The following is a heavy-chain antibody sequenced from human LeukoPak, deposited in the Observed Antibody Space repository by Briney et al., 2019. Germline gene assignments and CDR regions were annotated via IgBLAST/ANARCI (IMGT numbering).Heavy chain of an antibody. J-gene: IGHJ4*02. V-gene: IGHV4-38-2*02. CDR1: GYSISSGYY. Sequence: SETLSLTCTVSGYSISSGYYWGWIRQPPGKGLEWIGNIYHSGNTYYNPSLKSRVTISVDTSKNQFSLKLSSVTAADTAVYYCARGLSQWQWAYFDSWGQGTLVTVSS. CDR3: ARGLSQWQWAYFDS. CDR2: IYHSGNT. D-gene: IGHD6-19*01.